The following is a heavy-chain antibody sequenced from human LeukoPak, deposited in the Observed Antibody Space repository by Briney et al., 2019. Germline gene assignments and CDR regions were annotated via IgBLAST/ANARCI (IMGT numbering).Heavy chain of an antibody. Sequence: GGSLRLSCAASGFTFSSFDMQWVRQASGRGLEWISTINTAGDTYYPDSVKGRFTISRENAKNSLYLQMNNLRAGDTAVYYCARDRFGELINWGQGTLVTVSS. J-gene: IGHJ4*02. CDR3: ARDRFGELIN. D-gene: IGHD3-10*01. CDR1: GFTFSSFD. CDR2: INTAGDT. V-gene: IGHV3-13*01.